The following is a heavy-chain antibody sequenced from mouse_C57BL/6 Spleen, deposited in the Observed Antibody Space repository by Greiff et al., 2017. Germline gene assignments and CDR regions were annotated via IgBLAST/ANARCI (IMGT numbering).Heavy chain of an antibody. J-gene: IGHJ4*01. CDR3: AREGRKGAMDY. Sequence: QVQLQQPGAELVQPGASVKMSCKASGYTFTSYWITWVKQRPGQGLEWIGEIYPGSGSTNYNEKFKRKATLTVDTSSSTAYMQLSSLTSEESAVYYCAREGRKGAMDYWGQGTSVTVSS. V-gene: IGHV1-55*01. CDR1: GYTFTSYW. CDR2: IYPGSGST.